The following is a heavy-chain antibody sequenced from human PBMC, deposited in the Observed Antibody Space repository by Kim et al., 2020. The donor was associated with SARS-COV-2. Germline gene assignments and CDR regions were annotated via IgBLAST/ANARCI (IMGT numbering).Heavy chain of an antibody. Sequence: GGSLRLSCAASGFTFSNYAMNWVRQTQGKGLDWVSVISSSGDITYYTDSVKGRFTISRDNSKNTLYLQMNNLRAEDTAVYYCAKDVSVRVRGIPYYFDSWGQGTLVTVSS. CDR3: AKDVSVRVRGIPYYFDS. D-gene: IGHD3-10*01. CDR1: GFTFSNYA. J-gene: IGHJ4*02. CDR2: ISSSGDIT. V-gene: IGHV3-23*01.